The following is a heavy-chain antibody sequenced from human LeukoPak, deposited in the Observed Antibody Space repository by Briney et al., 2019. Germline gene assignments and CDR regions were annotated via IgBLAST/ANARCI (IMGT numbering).Heavy chain of an antibody. CDR3: ARSSGWYLTPFDY. J-gene: IGHJ4*02. Sequence: SETLSLTCTVSGGSISSYYWSWLRQPPEKGLEWIGYIYYSGSTNYNPSLKSRVTISVDTSKNRFSLKLSSVTAADTAVYYCARSSGWYLTPFDYWGQGTLVTVSS. D-gene: IGHD6-19*01. CDR2: IYYSGST. V-gene: IGHV4-59*12. CDR1: GGSISSYY.